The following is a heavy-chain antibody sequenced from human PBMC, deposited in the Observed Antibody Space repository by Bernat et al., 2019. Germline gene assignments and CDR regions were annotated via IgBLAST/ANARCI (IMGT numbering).Heavy chain of an antibody. D-gene: IGHD2-21*02. V-gene: IGHV3-53*04. Sequence: EVQLVESGGGLVQFGGSLRLSCVASGFTVSSNYMSWVRQAPGKGLEWVALIYNGGNTYYADSVKGRFTISRYSSKNTLYLQMNSLRVEDTAVYYCASRFCGGDCYPESYVPQWGQGTLVTVSS. J-gene: IGHJ1*01. CDR3: ASRFCGGDCYPESYVPQ. CDR1: GFTVSSNY. CDR2: IYNGGNT.